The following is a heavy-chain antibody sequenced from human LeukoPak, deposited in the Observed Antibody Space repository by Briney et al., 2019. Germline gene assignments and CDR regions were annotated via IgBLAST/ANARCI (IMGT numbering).Heavy chain of an antibody. CDR3: ARGDSSGWYAFDY. D-gene: IGHD6-19*01. V-gene: IGHV3-72*01. Sequence: GRSLRLSCAASGFTFSDHYMDWVRQAPGKGLEWVGRTRNKANSYTTEYAASVKGRFTISRDDSKNSLYLQMNSLKTEDTAVYYCARGDSSGWYAFDYWGQGTLVTVSS. CDR2: TRNKANSYTT. J-gene: IGHJ4*02. CDR1: GFTFSDHY.